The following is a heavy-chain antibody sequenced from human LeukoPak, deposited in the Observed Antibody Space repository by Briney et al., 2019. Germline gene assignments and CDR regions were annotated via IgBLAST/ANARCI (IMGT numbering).Heavy chain of an antibody. D-gene: IGHD1-26*01. J-gene: IGHJ3*02. V-gene: IGHV5-51*01. CDR1: GYSFTSYW. CDR2: IYPGDSDT. Sequence: GESLKISCKGYGYSFTSYWIGWVRQMPGKGLDWMGIIYPGDSDTRYSPSFQGQVTISADKSISTAYLQWSSLKASDTAMYYCARLGERRVPNDAFDIWGQGTMVTVSS. CDR3: ARLGERRVPNDAFDI.